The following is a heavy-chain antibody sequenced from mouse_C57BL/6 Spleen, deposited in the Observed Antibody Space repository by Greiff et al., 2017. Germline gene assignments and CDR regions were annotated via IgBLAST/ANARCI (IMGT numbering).Heavy chain of an antibody. CDR2: IYPGDGDT. CDR1: GYAFSSSW. D-gene: IGHD1-1*01. V-gene: IGHV1-82*01. CDR3: ARRGYGSSYGYFDV. J-gene: IGHJ1*03. Sequence: QVQLQQSGPELVKPGASVKISCKASGYAFSSSWVNWVKQRPGKGLEWIGRIYPGDGDTNYNGKFKGKATLTADKSSSTAYMQLSSLTSEDSAVYFCARRGYGSSYGYFDVWGTGTTVTVSS.